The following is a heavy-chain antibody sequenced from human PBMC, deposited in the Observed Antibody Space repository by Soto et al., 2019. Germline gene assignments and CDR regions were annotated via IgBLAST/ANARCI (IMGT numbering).Heavy chain of an antibody. CDR1: GGSINSSSYY. Sequence: PLETLSLTCTVSGGSINSSSYYWGWLRQPPGKGLEWITNIYYSGSTYYNASLKSRVTISLDTSRNQFSLKLASVTAADTAVYYCARRGYCSRTNCYAFFDFWGQGILVTVSS. CDR3: ARRGYCSRTNCYAFFDF. CDR2: IYYSGST. D-gene: IGHD2-2*01. V-gene: IGHV4-39*01. J-gene: IGHJ4*02.